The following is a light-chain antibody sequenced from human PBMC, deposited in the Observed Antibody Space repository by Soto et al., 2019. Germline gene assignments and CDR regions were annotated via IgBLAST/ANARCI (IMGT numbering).Light chain of an antibody. J-gene: IGKJ4*01. V-gene: IGKV1-9*01. CDR1: QGISSY. Sequence: IQLTHTTSSLSASIGDRVTITCRASQGISSYLAWYQQKTGKAPKLLNYAASTLQRGVPSRFSGSGSGNDFTLTISSLQPEDFATYYCQQLNSYPPTFGGGTKVEIK. CDR2: AAS. CDR3: QQLNSYPPT.